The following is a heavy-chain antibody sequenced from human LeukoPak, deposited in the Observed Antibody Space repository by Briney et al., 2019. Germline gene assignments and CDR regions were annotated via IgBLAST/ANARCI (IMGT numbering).Heavy chain of an antibody. J-gene: IGHJ4*02. D-gene: IGHD3-16*01. V-gene: IGHV3-23*01. CDR1: GFTFSSYA. CDR3: ARDQGDRVFDY. CDR2: ISGSGGGT. Sequence: GGSLRLSCAASGFTFSSYAMSWVRQAPGKGLEWVSAISGSGGGTYYADSVKGRFTISRDNSKNTLYLQMNSLRAEDTAVYYCARDQGDRVFDYWGQGTLVTVSS.